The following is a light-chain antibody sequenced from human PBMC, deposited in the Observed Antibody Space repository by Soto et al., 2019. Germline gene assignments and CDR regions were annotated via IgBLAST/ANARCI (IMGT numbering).Light chain of an antibody. CDR3: QQYDSSPGT. CDR2: GAS. V-gene: IGKV3-20*01. CDR1: QSVSSSF. J-gene: IGKJ1*01. Sequence: EIVLTQSPGTLSLSPGERATLSCRASQSVSSSFLAWYQQKPGQAPRPLIYGASSRATGIPDRFSGSGSGTDVTLTVSRLEPEDLAVYYCQQYDSSPGTCGQGTKVEIK.